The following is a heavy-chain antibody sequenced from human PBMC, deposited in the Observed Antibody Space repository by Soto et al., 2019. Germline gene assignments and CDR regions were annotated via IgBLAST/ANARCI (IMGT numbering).Heavy chain of an antibody. CDR3: ARDRVVPAAMPQARYYYYYMDV. CDR2: IYYSGST. J-gene: IGHJ6*03. V-gene: IGHV4-31*03. Sequence: QVQLQESGPGLVKPSQTLSLTCTVSGGSISSGGYYWSWIRQHPGKGLEWIGYIYYSGSTYYNPSLKSRVTISVDTSKNQFSLKLSSVTAADTAVYYCARDRVVPAAMPQARYYYYYMDVWGKGTTVTVSS. CDR1: GGSISSGGYY. D-gene: IGHD2-2*01.